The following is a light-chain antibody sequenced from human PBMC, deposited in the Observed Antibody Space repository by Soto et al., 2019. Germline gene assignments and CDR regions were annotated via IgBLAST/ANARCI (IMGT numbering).Light chain of an antibody. V-gene: IGLV2-14*03. Sequence: QSALTQPASVSGSPGQSITVSCTGTSSDVGGSDHVNWYQQHPGKAPKLMIFDVSNRPSGVSTRFSGSKSGNAASLTISGLQAEDAADSYCTSYTSSSTYVFGPGTKVTAL. J-gene: IGLJ1*01. CDR3: TSYTSSSTYV. CDR2: DVS. CDR1: SSDVGGSDH.